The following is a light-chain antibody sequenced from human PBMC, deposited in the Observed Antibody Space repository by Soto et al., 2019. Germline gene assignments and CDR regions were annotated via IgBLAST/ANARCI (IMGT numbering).Light chain of an antibody. Sequence: QTVVTQPPSVSGAPGQRVTISCTGSSSNIGAAYDVPWYQQLPGRAPKLLIYANNSRPSGVADRFSASRSGTSASLAIAGLQADDEADYYCQSYDSSLSAWVFGGGTKVTVL. CDR3: QSYDSSLSAWV. CDR2: ANN. CDR1: SSNIGAAYD. J-gene: IGLJ3*02. V-gene: IGLV1-40*01.